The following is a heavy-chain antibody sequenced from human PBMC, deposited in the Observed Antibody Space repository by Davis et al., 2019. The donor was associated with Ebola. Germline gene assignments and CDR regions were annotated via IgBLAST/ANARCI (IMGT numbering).Heavy chain of an antibody. CDR3: VKDSQKYSFDY. V-gene: IGHV3-72*01. Sequence: PGGSLRLSCAASGFSFSDYHMDWVRQTPEKGLEWVARIRNKIQSHTTEYAASVKGRFTSSRDDSKNSLYLQMNSLKIEDTAMYYCVKDSQKYSFDYWGQGTLVTVSS. D-gene: IGHD2-21*01. CDR2: IRNKIQSHTT. CDR1: GFSFSDYH. J-gene: IGHJ4*02.